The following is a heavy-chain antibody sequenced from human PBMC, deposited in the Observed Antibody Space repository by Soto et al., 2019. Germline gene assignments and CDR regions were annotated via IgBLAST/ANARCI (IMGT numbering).Heavy chain of an antibody. CDR2: IYYSGST. V-gene: IGHV4-39*01. D-gene: IGHD4-17*01. J-gene: IGHJ3*02. CDR1: GGSISSSSYY. Sequence: PSETLSLTCTVSGGSISSSSYYWGWIRQPPGKGLEWIGGIYYSGSTYYNPSLKSRVTISVDTSKNQFSLKLSSVTAADTAVYYCARQGQESTVIGEVDIWGQGTMVTVSS. CDR3: ARQGQESTVIGEVDI.